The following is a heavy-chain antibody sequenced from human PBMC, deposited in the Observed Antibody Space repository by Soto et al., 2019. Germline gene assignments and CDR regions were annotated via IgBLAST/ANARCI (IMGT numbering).Heavy chain of an antibody. D-gene: IGHD3-10*01. Sequence: PSETLSLTCTVSGASITFGGYSWSWIRQTPGKGLAWIGYINHLETTFYNPSFESRLTLSIDRAKNQFSLKLHSMSAADRAVYFCARGGGSAPLDYWGQGILLTVSS. J-gene: IGHJ4*02. CDR2: INHLETT. CDR1: GASITFGGYS. V-gene: IGHV4-30-2*01. CDR3: ARGGGSAPLDY.